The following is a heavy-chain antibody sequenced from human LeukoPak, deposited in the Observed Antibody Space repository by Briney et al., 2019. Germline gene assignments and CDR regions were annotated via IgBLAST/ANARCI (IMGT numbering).Heavy chain of an antibody. CDR2: IRYDGSNK. D-gene: IGHD3-10*01. J-gene: IGHJ4*02. V-gene: IGHV3-30*02. CDR3: AKDVSALTYNASWPGPGF. CDR1: GFTFSSYG. Sequence: PGGSLRLSCAASGFTFSSYGMHWVRQAPGKGLEWVTFIRYDGSNKYYGDSVKGRFTISRDNSKNTLYLQMNSLRAEDTAIYYCAKDVSALTYNASWPGPGFWGQGTLVSVSS.